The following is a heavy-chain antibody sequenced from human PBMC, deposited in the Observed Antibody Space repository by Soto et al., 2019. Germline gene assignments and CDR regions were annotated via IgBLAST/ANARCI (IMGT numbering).Heavy chain of an antibody. D-gene: IGHD3-22*01. J-gene: IGHJ5*02. CDR3: ARDRDRHSSGLPSFDP. V-gene: IGHV4-59*13. Sequence: ETLSLTCSVSVGSFSNYYWSWVRQPPGKRLEWIGYIYYTGTHDYNPSLRGRATISVDTSKDQFSLKLTSVTAADTAVYYCARDRDRHSSGLPSFDPWGQGILVTVSS. CDR1: VGSFSNYY. CDR2: IYYTGTH.